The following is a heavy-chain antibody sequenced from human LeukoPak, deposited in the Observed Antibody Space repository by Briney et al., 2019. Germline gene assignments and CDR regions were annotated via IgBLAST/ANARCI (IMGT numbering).Heavy chain of an antibody. J-gene: IGHJ5*02. CDR1: GFTFSSYW. V-gene: IGHV3-7*01. CDR2: IKQGGSEK. D-gene: IGHD6-13*01. Sequence: PGGSLTLSCAASGFTFSSYWLSWVRQAPGKGLGWVANIKQGGSEKYWVDAVKGRFTISRDNAKHTLYLQMNSLRAEDTAVYHCARSRIAAARTMVLTTDKMWWFDPWGQGTLVTVPS. CDR3: ARSRIAAARTMVLTTDKMWWFDP.